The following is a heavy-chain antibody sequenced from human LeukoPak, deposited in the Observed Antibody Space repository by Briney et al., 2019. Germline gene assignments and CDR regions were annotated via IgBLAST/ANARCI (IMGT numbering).Heavy chain of an antibody. Sequence: PGGSLRLSCAVSGFTFSSYGMHWVRQAPGKGLEWVAVISYDGSNKYYADSVKGRFTISRDNSKNTLYLQMNSLRAEDAAVYYCARDRASSTSCYPHDCYMDVWGKGTTVTVSS. J-gene: IGHJ6*03. D-gene: IGHD2-2*01. CDR1: GFTFSSYG. CDR3: ARDRASSTSCYPHDCYMDV. CDR2: ISYDGSNK. V-gene: IGHV3-30*03.